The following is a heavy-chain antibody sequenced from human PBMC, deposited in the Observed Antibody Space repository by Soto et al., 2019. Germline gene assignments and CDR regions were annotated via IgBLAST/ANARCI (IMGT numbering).Heavy chain of an antibody. D-gene: IGHD5-18*01. J-gene: IGHJ4*02. V-gene: IGHV4-39*01. CDR3: AATKWIQLWLVY. CDR2: IYYSGST. CDR1: GGSISSSSYY. Sequence: SETLSLTCTVSGGSISSSSYYWGWIRQPPGKGLEWIGSIYYSGSTYYNPSLKSRVTISVDTSKNQFSLKLSSVTAADTAVYYCAATKWIQLWLVYWGQGTLVTVSS.